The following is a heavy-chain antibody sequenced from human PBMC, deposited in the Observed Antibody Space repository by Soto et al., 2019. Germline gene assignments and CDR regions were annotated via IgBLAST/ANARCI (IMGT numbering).Heavy chain of an antibody. Sequence: QVQLQESGPGLVKPSQTLSLTCTVSGGSISSGGYYWSWIRQHPGKGLEWIGYIYYSGSTYYNPSLKSRLTISVDTSKIQFSLKLSSVTAAHTAVYYCARGLSSARGWFDPWGQGTLVTVSS. J-gene: IGHJ5*02. CDR2: IYYSGST. CDR3: ARGLSSARGWFDP. CDR1: GGSISSGGYY. V-gene: IGHV4-31*03. D-gene: IGHD6-13*01.